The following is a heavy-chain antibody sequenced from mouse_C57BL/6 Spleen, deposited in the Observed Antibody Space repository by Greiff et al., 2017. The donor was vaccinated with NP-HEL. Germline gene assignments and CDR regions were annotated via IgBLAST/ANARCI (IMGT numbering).Heavy chain of an antibody. CDR3: ARFYGNQYYYAMDY. CDR2: IDPSDSYT. V-gene: IGHV1-69*01. D-gene: IGHD2-1*01. CDR1: GYTFTSYW. J-gene: IGHJ4*01. Sequence: VQLQQPGAELVMPGASVKLSCKASGYTFTSYWMHWVKQRPGQGLEWIGEIDPSDSYTNYNQKFKGKSTLTVDKSSSTAYMQLSSLTSEDSAVYYCARFYGNQYYYAMDYWGQGTSVTVSS.